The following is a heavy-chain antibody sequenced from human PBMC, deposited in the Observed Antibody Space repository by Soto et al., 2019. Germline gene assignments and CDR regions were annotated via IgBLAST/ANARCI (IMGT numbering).Heavy chain of an antibody. J-gene: IGHJ4*02. V-gene: IGHV1-8*01. Sequence: QVQLVQSGAEVKKPGASVKVSCKASGYTFTNSDINWVRQAPGQGLEWMGWMNPDSGHAAYAQKFQGRVTLTTSTSTTTVYMEMRSLGSEDTAVYYCVRRPHCSGGICYYGLDNWGQGTLVTVSS. D-gene: IGHD2-15*01. CDR1: GYTFTNSD. CDR2: MNPDSGHA. CDR3: VRRPHCSGGICYYGLDN.